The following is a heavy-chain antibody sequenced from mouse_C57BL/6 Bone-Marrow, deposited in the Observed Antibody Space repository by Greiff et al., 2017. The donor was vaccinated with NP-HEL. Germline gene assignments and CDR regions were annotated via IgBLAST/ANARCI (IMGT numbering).Heavy chain of an antibody. Sequence: QVQLQQSGAELVKPGASVKLSCKASGYTFTEYTIHWVKQRSGQGLEWIGWFYPGSGSIKYNEKFKVKAPLTADKSTSTVYMELIRLTSEDSTVYFCAGHCLITSGGSMDYWGQGTSVTVSS. D-gene: IGHD1-1*01. CDR1: GYTFTEYT. J-gene: IGHJ4*01. CDR2: FYPGSGSI. V-gene: IGHV1-62-2*01. CDR3: AGHCLITSGGSMDY.